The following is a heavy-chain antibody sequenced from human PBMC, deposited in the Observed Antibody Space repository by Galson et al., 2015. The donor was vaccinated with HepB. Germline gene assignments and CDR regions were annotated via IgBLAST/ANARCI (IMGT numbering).Heavy chain of an antibody. Sequence: SVKVSCKASGYTFTSYGISWVRQAPGQGLEWMGWISAYNGNTNYAQKLQGRVTMTTDKSTSTPYMEMRSLRSDDTAVYYCARTPSVDTAMVDWGQVTLVTVSS. V-gene: IGHV1-18*01. CDR2: ISAYNGNT. CDR1: GYTFTSYG. D-gene: IGHD5-18*01. J-gene: IGHJ4*02. CDR3: ARTPSVDTAMVD.